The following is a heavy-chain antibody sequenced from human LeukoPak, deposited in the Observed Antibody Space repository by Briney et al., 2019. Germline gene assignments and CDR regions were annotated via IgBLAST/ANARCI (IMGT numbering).Heavy chain of an antibody. Sequence: PGGSLRLSCAASGFTFSDHYMDWVRQAPGKGLEWVGRTRNKANSYTTEYAASVKGRFTISRDDSKNSLYLQMNSLKTEDTAVYYCARDTYYYGSGSYYPGSFDLWGRGTLVTVSS. D-gene: IGHD3-10*01. V-gene: IGHV3-72*01. CDR3: ARDTYYYGSGSYYPGSFDL. J-gene: IGHJ2*01. CDR2: TRNKANSYTT. CDR1: GFTFSDHY.